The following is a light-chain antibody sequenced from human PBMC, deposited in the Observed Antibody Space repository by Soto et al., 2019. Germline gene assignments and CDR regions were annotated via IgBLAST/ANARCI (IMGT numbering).Light chain of an antibody. V-gene: IGKV1-5*01. Sequence: DIQMTQSPSPLSPSVGDRVTITCRASQSISNWLAWYQQKPGKAPKLLIYDASILESGVPSRFGGSGSGTEFTLTINSLQPDDFATYYCQQYSTYRATFGQGTKV. J-gene: IGKJ1*01. CDR3: QQYSTYRAT. CDR1: QSISNW. CDR2: DAS.